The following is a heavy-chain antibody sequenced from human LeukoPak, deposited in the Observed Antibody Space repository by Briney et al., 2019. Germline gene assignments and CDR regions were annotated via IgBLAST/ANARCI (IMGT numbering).Heavy chain of an antibody. CDR2: ISSSGST. J-gene: IGHJ5*02. D-gene: IGHD6-19*01. CDR3: ARGRYSSGWFKEKTWFDP. V-gene: IGHV4-61*02. CDR1: GDSISSGDYY. Sequence: SETLSLTCTVSGDSISSGDYYWSWIWQPAGKGLEWIGRISSSGSTNYNPSLKSRVTISVDTSKNQFSLKPSSVTAADTAVYYCARGRYSSGWFKEKTWFDPWGQGTLVTVSS.